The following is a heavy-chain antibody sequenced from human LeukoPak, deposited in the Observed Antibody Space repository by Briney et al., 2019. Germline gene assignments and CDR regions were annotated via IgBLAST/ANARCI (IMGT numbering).Heavy chain of an antibody. J-gene: IGHJ4*02. CDR3: ARDPPYYYDSSGTLDY. CDR1: GFTFSSYG. Sequence: GRSLRLSCAASGFTFSSYGMHWVRQAPGKGLEWVAVIWYDGSNKYYADSVKGRLTISRDNSKNTLYPQMNRLRAEDTAVYYCARDPPYYYDSSGTLDYWGQGTLVTVSS. D-gene: IGHD3-22*01. V-gene: IGHV3-33*01. CDR2: IWYDGSNK.